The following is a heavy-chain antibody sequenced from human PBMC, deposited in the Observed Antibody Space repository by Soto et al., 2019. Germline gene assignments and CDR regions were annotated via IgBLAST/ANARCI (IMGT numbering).Heavy chain of an antibody. CDR3: ARVGLFDYYYYMDV. J-gene: IGHJ6*03. CDR2: ISSSSSYI. CDR1: GFTFSSYS. Sequence: PGGSLRLSCAAPGFTFSSYSMNWVRQAPGKGLEWVSSISSSSSYIYYADSVKGRFTISRDNAKNSLYLQMNSLRAEDTAVYYCARVGLFDYYYYMDVWGKGTTVTVSS. D-gene: IGHD2-21*01. V-gene: IGHV3-21*01.